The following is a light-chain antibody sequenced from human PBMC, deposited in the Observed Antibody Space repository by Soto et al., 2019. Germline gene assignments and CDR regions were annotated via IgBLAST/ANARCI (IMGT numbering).Light chain of an antibody. CDR2: EGS. J-gene: IGLJ1*01. Sequence: QSVLTQPASVSGSPGQSITISCTGTSSDVGSYNFVSWYQQHPGKAPKLMIYEGSKRPSGVSNRFSGSKSGNTASLTISGLQAEDEDDYYCCSYAGSSTWVFGTGTKVTVL. V-gene: IGLV2-23*01. CDR3: CSYAGSSTWV. CDR1: SSDVGSYNF.